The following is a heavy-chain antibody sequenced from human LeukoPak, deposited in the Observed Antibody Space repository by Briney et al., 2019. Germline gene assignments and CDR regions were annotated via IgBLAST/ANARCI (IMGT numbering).Heavy chain of an antibody. CDR2: ISGSGGST. Sequence: AGSLRLSCAASGFTFSSYAMSWVRQAPGKGLEWVSAISGSGGSTYYADSVKGRFTISRDNSKNTLYLQMNSLRAEDTAVYYCASPSGSSWDFGFDYWGQGTLVTVSS. CDR1: GFTFSSYA. V-gene: IGHV3-23*01. D-gene: IGHD6-13*01. CDR3: ASPSGSSWDFGFDY. J-gene: IGHJ4*02.